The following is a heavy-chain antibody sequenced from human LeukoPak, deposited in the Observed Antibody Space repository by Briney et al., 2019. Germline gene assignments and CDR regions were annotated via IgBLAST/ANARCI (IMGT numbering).Heavy chain of an antibody. CDR2: MNPNSGNT. V-gene: IGHV1-8*03. Sequence: ASVKVSCKASGYTFTGYDMNWVRQATGQGLEWMGWMNPNSGNTGYAQKFQGRVTITRNTSISTAYMELSSLRSEDTAVYYCARRVALHSSSPPYYFDYWGQGTLVTVSS. J-gene: IGHJ4*02. CDR3: ARRVALHSSSPPYYFDY. CDR1: GYTFTGYD. D-gene: IGHD6-6*01.